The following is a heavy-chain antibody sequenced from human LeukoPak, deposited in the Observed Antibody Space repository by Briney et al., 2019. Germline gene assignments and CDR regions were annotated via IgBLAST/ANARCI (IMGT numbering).Heavy chain of an antibody. CDR3: ARAPVLWFGESRKYYFDY. CDR2: IYYSGST. D-gene: IGHD3-10*01. J-gene: IGHJ4*02. V-gene: IGHV4-59*01. CDR1: GGSISCYY. Sequence: SETLSLTCTVSGGSISCYYWSWIRQPPGKGLEWIGYIYYSGSTNYNPSLKSRVTISVDTSKNQFSLKLSSVTAADTAVYYCARAPVLWFGESRKYYFDYWGQGTLVTVSS.